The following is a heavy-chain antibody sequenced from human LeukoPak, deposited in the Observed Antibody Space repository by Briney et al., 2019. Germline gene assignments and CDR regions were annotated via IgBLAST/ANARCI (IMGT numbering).Heavy chain of an antibody. CDR1: EFTFSSYE. Sequence: GRSLRLSCAASEFTFSSYEMNWVRQAPGKWLEWVSYISSSGSTIYYADSVKGRFTISRDNAKNSLFLQMNSLRVEDTALYYCARGPHPYTSGWYHFDYWGQGTLVTVSS. CDR2: ISSSGSTI. J-gene: IGHJ4*02. V-gene: IGHV3-48*03. D-gene: IGHD6-19*01. CDR3: ARGPHPYTSGWYHFDY.